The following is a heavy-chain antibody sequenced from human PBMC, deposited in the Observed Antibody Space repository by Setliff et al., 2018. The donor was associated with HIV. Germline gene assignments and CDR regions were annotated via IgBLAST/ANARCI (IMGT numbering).Heavy chain of an antibody. J-gene: IGHJ4*02. CDR2: IFHSGDT. CDR1: GVSVGSGDYY. Sequence: SETLSLTCSVSGVSVGSGDYYWHWIRQHPEKALEWIGYIFHSGDTYYNPSLKSRISMSVDTSKNQFSLELTSLTAADTAVYYCATRPRIAARPFDYWGQGMWVTVSS. V-gene: IGHV4-31*03. D-gene: IGHD6-6*01. CDR3: ATRPRIAARPFDY.